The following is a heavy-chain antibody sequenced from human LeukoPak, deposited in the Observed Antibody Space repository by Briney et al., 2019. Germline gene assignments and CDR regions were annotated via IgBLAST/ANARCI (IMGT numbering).Heavy chain of an antibody. CDR1: GYTFTSYD. D-gene: IGHD3-22*01. CDR3: ARDRGYYDSSDDGGFDP. CDR2: IIPIFGTA. Sequence: SVKVSCKASGYTFTSYDINWVRQAPGQGLEWMGGIIPIFGTANYAQKFQGRVTITADESTSTAYMELSSLRSEDTAVYYCARDRGYYDSSDDGGFDPWGQGTLVTISS. J-gene: IGHJ5*02. V-gene: IGHV1-69*13.